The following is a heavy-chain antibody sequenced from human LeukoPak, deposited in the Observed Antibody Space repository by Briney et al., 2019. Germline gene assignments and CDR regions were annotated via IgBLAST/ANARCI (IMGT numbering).Heavy chain of an antibody. Sequence: ASVKVSCKASGYTFTTYYVHWVRQAPGQGLEWMGFIDPDGGSTSYAQKFQGRVTMTRVTSTSTVYMELSSLRSEDTAVYYCARNVDSGLDYWGQGTLVTVSS. J-gene: IGHJ4*02. CDR1: GYTFTTYY. CDR3: ARNVDSGLDY. V-gene: IGHV1-46*03. CDR2: IDPDGGST. D-gene: IGHD3-10*01.